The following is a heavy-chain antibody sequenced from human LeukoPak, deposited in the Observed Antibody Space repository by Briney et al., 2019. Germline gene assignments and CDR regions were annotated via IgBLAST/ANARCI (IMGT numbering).Heavy chain of an antibody. Sequence: ASVKVSCKASGYSFTGYYMHWVRQAPGQGPEWMGWINLNSGGTNYAQKFQGRVTVTRDTSISTAYMELSRLRSDDTAVYYCARSSGYDSPFDYWGQGTLVIVSS. V-gene: IGHV1-2*02. CDR3: ARSSGYDSPFDY. D-gene: IGHD5-12*01. CDR2: INLNSGGT. CDR1: GYSFTGYY. J-gene: IGHJ4*02.